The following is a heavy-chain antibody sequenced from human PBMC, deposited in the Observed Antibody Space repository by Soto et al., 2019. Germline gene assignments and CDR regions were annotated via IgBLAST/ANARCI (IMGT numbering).Heavy chain of an antibody. CDR1: GFTFISYA. V-gene: IGHV3-23*01. CDR3: AKARYYYDSSGYLPHYYYGMDV. D-gene: IGHD3-22*01. J-gene: IGHJ6*02. Sequence: GGSLRLSCAASGFTFISYAMSWVRQAPGKGLEWVSAISGSGGSTYYADSVKGRFTISRDNSKNTLYLQMNSLRAEDTAVYYCAKARYYYDSSGYLPHYYYGMDVWGQGTTVTVSS. CDR2: ISGSGGST.